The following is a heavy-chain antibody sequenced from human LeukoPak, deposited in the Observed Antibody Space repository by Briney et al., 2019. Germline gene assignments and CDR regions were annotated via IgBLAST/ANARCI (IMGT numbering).Heavy chain of an antibody. J-gene: IGHJ4*02. D-gene: IGHD2/OR15-2a*01. Sequence: ASVKVSCKASGYTFTGYYMHWVRQASGQGLECMGWINPNSGGTKFTQKFQGRVTMTRDTSISTAYMELSGLTSDDAAMYYCAKETQYYFDSWGQGTLVTVSS. CDR2: INPNSGGT. V-gene: IGHV1-2*02. CDR3: AKETQYYFDS. CDR1: GYTFTGYY.